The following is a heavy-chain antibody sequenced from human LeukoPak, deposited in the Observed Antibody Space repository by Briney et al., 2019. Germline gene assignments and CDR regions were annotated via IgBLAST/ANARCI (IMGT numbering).Heavy chain of an antibody. CDR1: GFTFSSYA. Sequence: GRSLRLSCAASGFTFSSYAMSWVRQAPGKGLEWVSAISGSGGSTYYADSVKGRFTISRDNSRNTLYLQMNSLRAEDTAVYYCAKDGEGYCSSTSCKRAYYGMDVWGKGTTVTVSS. CDR3: AKDGEGYCSSTSCKRAYYGMDV. V-gene: IGHV3-23*01. D-gene: IGHD2-2*01. CDR2: ISGSGGST. J-gene: IGHJ6*04.